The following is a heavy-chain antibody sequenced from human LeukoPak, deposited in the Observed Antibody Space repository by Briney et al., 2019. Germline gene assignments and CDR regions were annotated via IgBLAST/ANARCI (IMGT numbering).Heavy chain of an antibody. J-gene: IGHJ4*02. CDR2: IYTAGST. CDR1: GFTVSNNY. V-gene: IGHV3-53*01. CDR3: TKAPPGRLPLDY. Sequence: GGSLRLSCAASGFTVSNNYMYWVRQAPGKGLEWLSVIYTAGSTYYADSVKGRFTISRDNSKNTVYLQMNSLRVEDTAVYYCTKAPPGRLPLDYWGQGTLVTVSS.